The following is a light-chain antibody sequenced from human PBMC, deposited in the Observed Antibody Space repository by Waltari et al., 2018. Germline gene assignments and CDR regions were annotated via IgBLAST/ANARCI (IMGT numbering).Light chain of an antibody. CDR1: QSVSRY. CDR3: QRRGHWPPGAT. V-gene: IGKV3-11*01. Sequence: EIVLTQSPATLSLSPGARATLSCRASQSVSRYLAWYQQNPGQAPRLLIYDASNRATGIPARFSGSGSGTDFTLTISSLEPEDFAVYYCQRRGHWPPGATFGPGTRVDIK. J-gene: IGKJ3*01. CDR2: DAS.